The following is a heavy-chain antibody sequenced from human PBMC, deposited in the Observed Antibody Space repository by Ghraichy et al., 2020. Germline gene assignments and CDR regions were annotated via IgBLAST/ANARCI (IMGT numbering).Heavy chain of an antibody. D-gene: IGHD6-13*01. CDR1: GFTFSTYA. V-gene: IGHV3-23*01. Sequence: GGSLRLSCAASGFTFSTYAMSWVRQAPGKGLEWVSAISGSGGSTFYADSVKGRFTISRDNSKNTLYLQMNSLRAEDTAVYYCAKDEIPRRQQLGRFDYWGQGTLVTVSS. CDR3: AKDEIPRRQQLGRFDY. CDR2: ISGSGGST. J-gene: IGHJ4*02.